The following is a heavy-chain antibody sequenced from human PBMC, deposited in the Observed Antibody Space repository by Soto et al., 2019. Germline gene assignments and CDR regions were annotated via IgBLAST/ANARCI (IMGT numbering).Heavy chain of an antibody. Sequence: QVQLVESGGGVVQPGSSLRLSCAASGFTFSIYGMHWVRQAPGKGLEWVAIISYDGSNKYYGDSVKGRFTISRDNSKNTLYLQVNSLRPEDTAVYYCVKDRAGYSAFDYWGQGTLVTVSS. J-gene: IGHJ4*02. CDR1: GFTFSIYG. CDR2: ISYDGSNK. V-gene: IGHV3-30*18. D-gene: IGHD5-18*01. CDR3: VKDRAGYSAFDY.